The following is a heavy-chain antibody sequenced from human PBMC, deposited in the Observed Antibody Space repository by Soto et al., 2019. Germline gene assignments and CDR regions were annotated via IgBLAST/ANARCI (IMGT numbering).Heavy chain of an antibody. CDR2: IKSKTDGGTT. Sequence: GGSLRLSCAASGFTFSNAWMSWVRQAPGKGLEWVGRIKSKTDGGTTDYAAPVKGRFTISRDDSKNTLYLQMNSLKTEDTAVYYCTTSQPHGDYNYYYMDVWGKGTTVTVSS. V-gene: IGHV3-15*01. CDR1: GFTFSNAW. CDR3: TTSQPHGDYNYYYMDV. D-gene: IGHD4-17*01. J-gene: IGHJ6*03.